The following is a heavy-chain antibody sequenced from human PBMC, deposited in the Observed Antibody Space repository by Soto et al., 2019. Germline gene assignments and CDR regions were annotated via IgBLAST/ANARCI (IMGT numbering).Heavy chain of an antibody. J-gene: IGHJ3*02. CDR1: GGSIRSYY. Sequence: PSETLSLTCTVSGGSIRSYYWSWIRQPPGKGLEWIGYIYYSGSTNYNPSLKSRVTISVDTSKNQFSLKLSSVTAADTAVYYCARFSPLTPGGVAFDIWGQGTMVTVSS. D-gene: IGHD3-10*01. CDR3: ARFSPLTPGGVAFDI. CDR2: IYYSGST. V-gene: IGHV4-59*12.